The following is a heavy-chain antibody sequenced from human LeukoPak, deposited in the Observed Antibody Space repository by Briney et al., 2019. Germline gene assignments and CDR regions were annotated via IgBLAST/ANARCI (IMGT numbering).Heavy chain of an antibody. V-gene: IGHV3-9*01. Sequence: GGSLRLSCAASGFTFDDYAMHWVRQAPGKGLEWVSGISWNSGSIGYADSVKGRFTISRDNAKNSLYLQMNSLRAEDTALYYCAKDLGELSSILDYWGQGTLVTVSS. J-gene: IGHJ4*02. CDR1: GFTFDDYA. D-gene: IGHD3-16*02. CDR2: ISWNSGSI. CDR3: AKDLGELSSILDY.